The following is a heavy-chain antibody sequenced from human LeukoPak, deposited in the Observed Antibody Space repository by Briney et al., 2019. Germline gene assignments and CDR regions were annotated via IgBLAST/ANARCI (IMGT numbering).Heavy chain of an antibody. CDR1: GFTFNRYD. V-gene: IGHV3-23*01. J-gene: IGHJ4*02. D-gene: IGHD2-2*01. CDR2: ISGSGGST. Sequence: GGSLRLSCAASGFTFNRYDMSWVRQAPGKGPEWVSSISGSGGSTFYADSVKGRFIISRDNSKNTLYLQMNSLRAEDTALYFCAKATYSTSPGYFFDYWGQGTLVTVSS. CDR3: AKATYSTSPGYFFDY.